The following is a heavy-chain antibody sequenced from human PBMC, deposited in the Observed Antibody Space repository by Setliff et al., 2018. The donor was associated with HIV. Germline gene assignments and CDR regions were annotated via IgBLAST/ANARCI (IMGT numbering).Heavy chain of an antibody. Sequence: PGGSLRLSCAASGFTFNTYAMSWVRQAPGKGLEWVSVISGSGGSTFYADSVKGRFTISRDNSKNTLYLQMSGLRVEDTAVYYGAKDGISGGAYPPYYFDYWGHGT. D-gene: IGHD2-15*01. CDR1: GFTFNTYA. CDR2: ISGSGGST. V-gene: IGHV3-23*01. CDR3: AKDGISGGAYPPYYFDY. J-gene: IGHJ4*01.